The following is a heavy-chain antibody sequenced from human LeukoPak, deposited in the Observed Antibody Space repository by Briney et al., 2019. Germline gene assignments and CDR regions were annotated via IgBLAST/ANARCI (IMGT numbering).Heavy chain of an antibody. Sequence: TGGSLRLSCAASGFTFSSYEFNWVRQAPGKGLEWVSYIGVGGTSIYYADSVRGRFTTSRDNAQNSLYLEMSSLRAEDTAVYYCARETAHCGGDCFDYWGQGTLVTVSS. CDR1: GFTFSSYE. CDR3: ARETAHCGGDCFDY. V-gene: IGHV3-48*03. D-gene: IGHD2-21*01. J-gene: IGHJ4*02. CDR2: IGVGGTSI.